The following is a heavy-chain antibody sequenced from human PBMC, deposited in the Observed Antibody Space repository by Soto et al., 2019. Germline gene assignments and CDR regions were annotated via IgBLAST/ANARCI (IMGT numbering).Heavy chain of an antibody. CDR2: ISYGGSNK. CDR3: AQFTVTFRLVAFGI. J-gene: IGHJ3*02. V-gene: IGHV3-30-3*01. CDR1: GFTFSSYA. Sequence: QVQLVESGGGVVQPGRSLRLSCAASGFTFSSYAMHWVRQAPGKGLEWVAVISYGGSNKYYADSVKGRFTISRDNSKNTLYLQMNSLRAADTGVYDCAQFTVTFRLVAFGIWGQGTMVSVSS. D-gene: IGHD4-17*01.